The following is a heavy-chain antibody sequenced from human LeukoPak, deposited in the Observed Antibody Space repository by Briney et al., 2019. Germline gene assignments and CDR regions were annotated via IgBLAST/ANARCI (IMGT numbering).Heavy chain of an antibody. Sequence: SETLSLTCGVYDGSFSGYYWSWIRQPPGKGLEWIGEINHSGSTNYNPSLKSRVTISLDTSKNQFSLQLNSVTPEDTAVYYCARARRDYYGSGSYYGVKWFDPWGQGTLVTVSS. J-gene: IGHJ5*02. CDR3: ARARRDYYGSGSYYGVKWFDP. CDR1: DGSFSGYY. CDR2: INHSGST. V-gene: IGHV4-34*01. D-gene: IGHD3-10*01.